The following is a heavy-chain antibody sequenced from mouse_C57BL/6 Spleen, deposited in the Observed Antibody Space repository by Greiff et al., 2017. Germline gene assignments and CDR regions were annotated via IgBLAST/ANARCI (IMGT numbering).Heavy chain of an antibody. CDR1: GYTFTSYW. CDR2: IYPGSGST. V-gene: IGHV1-55*01. D-gene: IGHD2-3*01. J-gene: IGHJ2*01. CDR3: ARDGYYVGYFDY. Sequence: QVQLQQPGAELVKPGASVKMSCKASGYTFTSYWITWVKQRPGQGLEWIGDIYPGSGSTNYNEKFKSKATLTVDTSSSTAYMQLSSLTSEDSAVYYGARDGYYVGYFDYWGQGTTLTVSS.